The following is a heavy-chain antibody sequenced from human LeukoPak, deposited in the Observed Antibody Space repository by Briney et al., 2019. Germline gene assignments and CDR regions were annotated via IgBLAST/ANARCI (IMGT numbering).Heavy chain of an antibody. J-gene: IGHJ4*02. CDR3: AKDGCSSTSCYVGTYFDY. CDR2: ISGSGGST. D-gene: IGHD2-2*01. CDR1: GFTFSDYY. V-gene: IGHV3-23*01. Sequence: GGSLRLSCAASGFTFSDYYMSWVRQAPGKGLEWVSAISGSGGSTYYADSVKGRFTISRDNSKNTLYLQMNSLRAEDTAVYYCAKDGCSSTSCYVGTYFDYWGQGTLVTVSS.